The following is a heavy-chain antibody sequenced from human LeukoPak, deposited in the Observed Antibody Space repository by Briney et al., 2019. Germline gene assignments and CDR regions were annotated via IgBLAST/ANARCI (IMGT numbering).Heavy chain of an antibody. D-gene: IGHD6-13*01. CDR1: GFTFSDYY. CDR3: ARRSSLDY. J-gene: IGHJ4*02. V-gene: IGHV3-11*01. Sequence: GGSLRLSCAASGFTFSDYYMSWIRQAPGKGLEWVSHTSPGGDSISYGGSVKGRFTVSRDNAKSSLYLQMNSLRVEDTAVYYCARRSSLDYWGQGTLVTVSS. CDR2: TSPGGDSI.